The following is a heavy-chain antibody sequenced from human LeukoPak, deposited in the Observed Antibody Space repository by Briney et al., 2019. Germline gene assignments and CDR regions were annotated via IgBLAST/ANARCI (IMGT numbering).Heavy chain of an antibody. CDR1: GFTFSSYG. V-gene: IGHV3-30*02. CDR2: IRFDGSNK. Sequence: PGGSLRLSCAASGFTFSSYGMHWVRQAPGKGLEWVAFIRFDGSNKYYADSVKGRFTISRDNSKNKLYLQMKSLRAEDTAVYYCAKGGGYEAQYYYYLDVWGKGTTVTISS. J-gene: IGHJ6*03. D-gene: IGHD5-12*01. CDR3: AKGGGYEAQYYYYLDV.